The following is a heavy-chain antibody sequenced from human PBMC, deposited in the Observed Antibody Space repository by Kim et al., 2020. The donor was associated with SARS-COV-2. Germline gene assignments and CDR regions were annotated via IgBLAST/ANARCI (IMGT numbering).Heavy chain of an antibody. V-gene: IGHV3-30*04. D-gene: IGHD3-10*01. CDR2: ISFDGSNK. CDR3: ARQGVRGPTYWFDP. Sequence: GGSLRLSCAASGFTFSYAMLWVRLAPGKGLEWVAVISFDGSNKYYGDSVKGRFTVSRDNSKNTLYLQMNSLRAEDTAVYYCARQGVRGPTYWFDPWGQGTLVTVPS. J-gene: IGHJ5*02. CDR1: GFTFSYA.